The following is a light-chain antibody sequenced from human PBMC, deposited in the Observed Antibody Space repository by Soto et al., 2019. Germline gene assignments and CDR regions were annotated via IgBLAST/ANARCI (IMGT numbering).Light chain of an antibody. Sequence: QSALTQPPSASGSPGQSVTISCTGTSSDVGGYNYVSWYQQQPGKAHKLMIYEVSKRPSGVPDRFSGSKSGITASLTVTGLQAEDEADYYCSVNAGSNNWVFGGGTKLTVL. CDR2: EVS. CDR1: SSDVGGYNY. CDR3: SVNAGSNNWV. V-gene: IGLV2-8*01. J-gene: IGLJ3*02.